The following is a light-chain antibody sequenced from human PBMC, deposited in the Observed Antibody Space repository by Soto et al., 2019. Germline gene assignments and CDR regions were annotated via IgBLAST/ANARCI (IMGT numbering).Light chain of an antibody. Sequence: DIQMTQSPSSLSACVADTVTITCRASQSISSYLNWYQQKPGKAPKRLIYAASSLQSGVPSRFSGSGSGTDFTLTISSLQTEDFATYYCKQSYSTPPTFGGGTKVDIK. CDR3: KQSYSTPPT. CDR1: QSISSY. V-gene: IGKV1-39*01. CDR2: AAS. J-gene: IGKJ4*01.